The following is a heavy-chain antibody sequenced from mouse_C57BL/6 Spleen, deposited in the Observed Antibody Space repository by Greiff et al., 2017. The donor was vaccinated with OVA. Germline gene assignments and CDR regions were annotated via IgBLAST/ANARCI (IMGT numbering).Heavy chain of an antibody. Sequence: VQLVESGPELVKPGASVKISCKASGYAFSSSWMNWVKQRPGKGLEWIGRIYPGDGDTNYKGKFKGKATLTADKSSSTAYMQLSSLTSEDSAVYFCARKLRSLFDYWGQGTTLTVSS. CDR3: ARKLRSLFDY. J-gene: IGHJ2*01. D-gene: IGHD1-1*01. CDR1: GYAFSSSW. CDR2: IYPGDGDT. V-gene: IGHV1-82*01.